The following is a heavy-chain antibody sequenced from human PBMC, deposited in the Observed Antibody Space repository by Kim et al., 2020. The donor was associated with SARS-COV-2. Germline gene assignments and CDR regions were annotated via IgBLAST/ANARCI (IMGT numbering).Heavy chain of an antibody. Sequence: SETLSLTCTGSGGSISSGGYYWSWIRQHPGKGLEWIGYIYYSGSTYYNPSLKSRVTISVDTPKNQFSLKLSSVTAADTAVYYCARAPRRIITIFGVVTHFDYWGQGTLVTVSS. D-gene: IGHD3-3*01. V-gene: IGHV4-31*03. J-gene: IGHJ4*02. CDR1: GGSISSGGYY. CDR2: IYYSGST. CDR3: ARAPRRIITIFGVVTHFDY.